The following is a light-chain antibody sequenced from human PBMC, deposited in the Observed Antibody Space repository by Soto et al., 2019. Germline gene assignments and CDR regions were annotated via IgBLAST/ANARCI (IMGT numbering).Light chain of an antibody. CDR3: SSYAGSNNFVV. Sequence: QSVLTQPPSASGSPGQSVTISYTGTSSDVGGYNFVSWFQQNPGKAPKLVIYEVNKRPSGVPDRFSGSKSGNTASLTVSGLQAEDEADYYCSSYAGSNNFVVFGGGTKVTVL. J-gene: IGLJ2*01. CDR1: SSDVGGYNF. CDR2: EVN. V-gene: IGLV2-8*01.